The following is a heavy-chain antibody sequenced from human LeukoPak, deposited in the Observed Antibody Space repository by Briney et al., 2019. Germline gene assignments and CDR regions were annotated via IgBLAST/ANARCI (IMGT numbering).Heavy chain of an antibody. CDR3: AKDVRYFDWLIFDY. Sequence: GGSLRLSCAASGFTFSSYAMSWVRQAPGKGLEWVSAISGSGGSTYYADSVKGRFTISRDNSKNTLYLQMNRLRAEDTGVYYCAKDVRYFDWLIFDYWGQGTLVTVSS. V-gene: IGHV3-23*01. D-gene: IGHD3-9*01. J-gene: IGHJ4*02. CDR1: GFTFSSYA. CDR2: ISGSGGST.